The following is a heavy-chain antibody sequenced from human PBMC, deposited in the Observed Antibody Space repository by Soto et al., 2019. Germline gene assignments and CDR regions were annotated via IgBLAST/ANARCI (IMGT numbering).Heavy chain of an antibody. V-gene: IGHV3-7*05. J-gene: IGHJ4*02. CDR1: GFKYSTSW. CDR3: TRNFWSLFDL. D-gene: IGHD2-8*02. CDR2: TNEDGRVN. Sequence: GAVRLSCAAPGFKYSTSWLSWDRQDTGKGLEWVANTNEDGRVNQCVASVEGRFTISRDNGKNSLFLQMNNVRPYVTAVYYCTRNFWSLFDLWVQGTLDTVS.